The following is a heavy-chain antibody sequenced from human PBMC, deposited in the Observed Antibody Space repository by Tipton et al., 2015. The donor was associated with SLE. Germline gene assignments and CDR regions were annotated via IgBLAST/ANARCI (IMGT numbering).Heavy chain of an antibody. Sequence: LRLSCAFYGGSFSVYYWTWIRQPPGRGLEWIGEINHSGSTNYNPSLKSRVTISVDTSKNQFSLKLRPVTAADAAVYYCARRCAKGLGYWGQGTLVTVSS. V-gene: IGHV4-34*01. CDR3: ARRCAKGLGY. CDR2: INHSGST. J-gene: IGHJ4*02. CDR1: GGSFSVYY. D-gene: IGHD4/OR15-4a*01.